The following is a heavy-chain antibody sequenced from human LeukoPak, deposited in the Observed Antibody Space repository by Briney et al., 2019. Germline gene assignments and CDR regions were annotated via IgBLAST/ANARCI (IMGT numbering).Heavy chain of an antibody. CDR1: GFTFSSYS. J-gene: IGHJ6*03. CDR2: ISSSSSYI. V-gene: IGHV3-21*01. Sequence: PGGSLRLSCAASGFTFSSYSMNWVRKAPGKGLEWVSSISSSSSYISYADSVKGRFTISRDNAKNSLYLQMNSLRAEDTAVYYCARDPYCSSTSCFWDYYYYMDVWGKGTTVTVSS. D-gene: IGHD2-2*01. CDR3: ARDPYCSSTSCFWDYYYYMDV.